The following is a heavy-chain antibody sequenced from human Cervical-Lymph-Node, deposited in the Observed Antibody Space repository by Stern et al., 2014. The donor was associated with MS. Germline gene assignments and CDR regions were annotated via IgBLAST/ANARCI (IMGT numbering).Heavy chain of an antibody. V-gene: IGHV1-69*01. D-gene: IGHD1-26*01. CDR1: GGTLFSYP. J-gene: IGHJ5*02. Sequence: VQLVQSGAEVKKPGSSVKVSCQASGGTLFSYPISWVRQAPGQGLEWLGGIMPILGTSNYAHKFQGRVTITADESTTTIYMELRSLKSEDTAVYYCARHLGSHESGWFDPWGQGTLVTVSS. CDR3: ARHLGSHESGWFDP. CDR2: IMPILGTS.